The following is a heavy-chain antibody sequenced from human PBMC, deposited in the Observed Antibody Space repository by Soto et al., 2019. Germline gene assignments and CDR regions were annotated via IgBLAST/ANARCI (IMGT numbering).Heavy chain of an antibody. J-gene: IGHJ3*02. D-gene: IGHD3-22*01. CDR2: IDPSDSYT. V-gene: IGHV5-10-1*01. CDR1: GNSFTSYW. CDR3: ARPYYYDSSGSVDAFDI. Sequence: GESLKISCKGSGNSFTSYWISWVRQMPGKGLEWMGRIDPSDSYTNYSPSFQGHVTISADKSISTAYLQWSSLKASDTAMYYCARPYYYDSSGSVDAFDIWGQGTMVTVS.